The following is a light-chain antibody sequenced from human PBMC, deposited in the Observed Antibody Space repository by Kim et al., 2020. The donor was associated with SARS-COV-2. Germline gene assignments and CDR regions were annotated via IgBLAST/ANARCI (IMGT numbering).Light chain of an antibody. Sequence: ASRGARVTITCRASQSIHGWLAWYQQKPGQAPKLLIYETSTVETGVPSRFSGSGSGTEFTLTISSLQPDDFATYYCQHHNTYPITFGQGTRLEIK. J-gene: IGKJ5*01. CDR2: ETS. V-gene: IGKV1-5*01. CDR1: QSIHGW. CDR3: QHHNTYPIT.